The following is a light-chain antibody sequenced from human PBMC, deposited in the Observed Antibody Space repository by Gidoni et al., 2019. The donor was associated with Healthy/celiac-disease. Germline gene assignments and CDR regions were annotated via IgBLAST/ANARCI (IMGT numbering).Light chain of an antibody. CDR2: GAS. J-gene: IGKJ4*01. CDR3: QQYNNWPPLT. Sequence: ELVMPQSPATLSVSPGESATPSCSASQSVSSNLAWSQQQPGQAPRLLIYGASTRATGLPARLSGSGSGTEFTLTISSLQSEDVAVYYCQQYNNWPPLTFGGGTKVEIK. V-gene: IGKV3-15*01. CDR1: QSVSSN.